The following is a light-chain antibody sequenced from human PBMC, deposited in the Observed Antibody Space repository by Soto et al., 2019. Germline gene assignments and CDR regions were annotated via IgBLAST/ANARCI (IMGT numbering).Light chain of an antibody. V-gene: IGKV3-15*01. J-gene: IGKJ1*01. Sequence: EIVMTQSPATLSVSPGERATLSCRASRNVGSKLAWYMQKPGQSPRLLISGASTRAADFPARFSGSGSGTEFILTISNLQSEDFAFYYCQQYDDWPWTFGQGTKVDIK. CDR3: QQYDDWPWT. CDR2: GAS. CDR1: RNVGSK.